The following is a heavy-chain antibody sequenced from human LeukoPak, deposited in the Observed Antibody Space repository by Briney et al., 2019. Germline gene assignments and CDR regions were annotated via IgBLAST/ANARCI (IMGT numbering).Heavy chain of an antibody. J-gene: IGHJ3*02. CDR3: ARGGLENGYHSNDGFDI. Sequence: PSETLSLTCSVPGGSISGYYWSWIRQPPGKGLGWIGYIYYSRSIKYNPSLKSPVTMSVDTSRNQFSLKLSSVTAADTAVYYCARGGLENGYHSNDGFDIWGQGTMVTVSS. V-gene: IGHV4-59*01. CDR1: GGSISGYY. CDR2: IYYSRSI. D-gene: IGHD3-22*01.